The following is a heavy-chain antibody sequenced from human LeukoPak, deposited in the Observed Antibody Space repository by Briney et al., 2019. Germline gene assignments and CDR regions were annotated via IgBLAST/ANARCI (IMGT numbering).Heavy chain of an antibody. V-gene: IGHV1-18*04. CDR3: ARVAGIMITFGGVIDP. J-gene: IGHJ5*02. Sequence: GASVKVSCKASGYTFTSYYMHWVRQAPGQGLEWMGWISAYNGNTNYAQKLQGRVTMTTDTSTSTAYMELRSLRSDDTAVYYCARVAGIMITFGGVIDPWGQGTLVTVSS. D-gene: IGHD3-16*01. CDR2: ISAYNGNT. CDR1: GYTFTSYY.